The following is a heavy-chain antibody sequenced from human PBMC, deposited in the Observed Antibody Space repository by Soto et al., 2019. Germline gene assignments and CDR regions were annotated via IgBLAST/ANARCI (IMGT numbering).Heavy chain of an antibody. D-gene: IGHD1-26*01. J-gene: IGHJ4*02. V-gene: IGHV4-34*01. Sequence: QVQLQQSGAGLLKPSETLSLTCDVYGGSFSGYIWTWIRQTPGKGLQWIGQINHSGSANYSPSLKSRVTISVHTSNSQCSLELSSVTAADTAVYYCARGLISGSHYSGGWYYFDSWGQGTQVTVSS. CDR3: ARGLISGSHYSGGWYYFDS. CDR1: GGSFSGYI. CDR2: INHSGSA.